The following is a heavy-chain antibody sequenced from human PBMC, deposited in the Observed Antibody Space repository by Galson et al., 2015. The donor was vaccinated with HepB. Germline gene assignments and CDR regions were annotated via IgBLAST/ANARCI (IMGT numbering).Heavy chain of an antibody. V-gene: IGHV3-21*01. Sequence: SLRLSCAASGFTFSSYSMNWVRQAPGKGLEWVSSISSSSSYIYYADSVKGRFTISRDNAKNSLYLQMNSLRAEDTAVYYCARGPAGGNSVSYYYGMDVWGQGTTVTVSS. CDR2: ISSSSSYI. J-gene: IGHJ6*02. CDR3: ARGPAGGNSVSYYYGMDV. CDR1: GFTFSSYS. D-gene: IGHD4-23*01.